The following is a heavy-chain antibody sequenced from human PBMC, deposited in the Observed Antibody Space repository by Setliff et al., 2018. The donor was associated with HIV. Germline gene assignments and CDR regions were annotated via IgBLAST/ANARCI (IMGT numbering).Heavy chain of an antibody. Sequence: PGGSLRLSCVASGFTFSSYAMHWVRQAPGKGLEWVSYITSGSDIVYYADSVKGRFTVSRDNSRSTLYLQMNNLRAEDTAVYHCAKSALLWFGTSNWFDSWGQGTLVTVSS. D-gene: IGHD3-10*01. V-gene: IGHV3-23*01. CDR2: ITSGSDIV. CDR1: GFTFSSYA. J-gene: IGHJ5*01. CDR3: AKSALLWFGTSNWFDS.